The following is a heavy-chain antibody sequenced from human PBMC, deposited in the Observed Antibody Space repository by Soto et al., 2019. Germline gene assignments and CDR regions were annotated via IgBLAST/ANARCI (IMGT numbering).Heavy chain of an antibody. CDR2: ISYDGSNN. CDR3: ARRMVDY. J-gene: IGHJ4*02. CDR1: GFTFSSYA. Sequence: QVQMVESGGGVVQPGRSLRLSCAASGFTFSSYAMHWVRQAPGKGLEWVAVISYDGSNNFYADSVKGRFTISRDNSKNTLYLQMRSLRAEDTAVYYCARRMVDYWGQGTLVTVSS. D-gene: IGHD2-8*01. V-gene: IGHV3-30-3*01.